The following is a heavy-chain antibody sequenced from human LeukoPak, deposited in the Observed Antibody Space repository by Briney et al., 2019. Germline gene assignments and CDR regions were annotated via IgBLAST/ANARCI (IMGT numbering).Heavy chain of an antibody. CDR3: AKGNCGGDCYTYYYFYMDV. D-gene: IGHD2-21*02. CDR1: GFTFSSYG. Sequence: GGSLRLSCAASGFTFSSYGMHWVRQAPGKGLEWVAFIRFDGSNKYYADSVKGRFTISRDNSKLYLQMNGLRAEDTAVYYCAKGNCGGDCYTYYYFYMDVWGKGTTVTVSS. V-gene: IGHV3-30*02. CDR2: IRFDGSNK. J-gene: IGHJ6*03.